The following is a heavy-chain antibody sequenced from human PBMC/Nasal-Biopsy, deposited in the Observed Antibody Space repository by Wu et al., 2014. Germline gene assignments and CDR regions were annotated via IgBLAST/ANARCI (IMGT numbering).Heavy chain of an antibody. Sequence: KVSCKASGFIFVNYYIHWVRQAPGQGLEWMGIVKPGDGRTKYPQQFQGRVTLTRDTSTNTVSMELSSLRSEDTAVYYCAREGKSSGENFDYWGQGTLVIVSS. D-gene: IGHD6-6*01. CDR2: VKPGDGRT. V-gene: IGHV1-46*01. CDR3: AREGKSSGENFDY. J-gene: IGHJ4*02. CDR1: GFIFVNYY.